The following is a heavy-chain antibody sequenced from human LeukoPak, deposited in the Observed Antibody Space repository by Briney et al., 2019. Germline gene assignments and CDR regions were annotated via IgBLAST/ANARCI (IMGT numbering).Heavy chain of an antibody. V-gene: IGHV4-39*07. Sequence: PSETLSLTCTVSGGSISSSSYFWGWIRQTPGKGLEWIGSIYYSGSTYYNPSLKSRVTISVETSKNQFSLKLSSVTAADTAVYYCARRGGPITKYSSSSGGDYWGQGTLVTVSS. CDR3: ARRGGPITKYSSSSGGDY. D-gene: IGHD6-6*01. CDR2: IYYSGST. CDR1: GGSISSSSYF. J-gene: IGHJ4*02.